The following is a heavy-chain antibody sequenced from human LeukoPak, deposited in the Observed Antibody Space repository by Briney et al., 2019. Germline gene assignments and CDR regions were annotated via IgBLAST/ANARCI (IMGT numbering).Heavy chain of an antibody. J-gene: IGHJ4*02. CDR1: GFTFSDYA. CDR2: ISGSGGSI. D-gene: IGHD5-24*01. Sequence: PGGSLRLSCTASGFTFSDYAMSWVRQAPGKGLERVSGISGSGGSIRYADSVKGRFIISRDNSKNTLYLQMNSLRAEDTAVYYCAKGGDGYNYYFDYWGLETLVTVSS. CDR3: AKGGDGYNYYFDY. V-gene: IGHV3-23*01.